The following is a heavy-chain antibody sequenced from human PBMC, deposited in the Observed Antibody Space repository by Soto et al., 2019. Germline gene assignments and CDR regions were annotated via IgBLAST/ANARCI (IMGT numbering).Heavy chain of an antibody. Sequence: QLVESGGGLVQPGGSLRLSCEASGFTFSGCWMSWVRQAPGKGLEWVADIKHDGSVQYYVDSVKGRLTISRDNAKKQLYLQMNGLRAEDTALYYCARAPYSNAWYRFDLWGQGTLVTVST. CDR3: ARAPYSNAWYRFDL. D-gene: IGHD4-4*01. CDR1: GFTFSGCW. V-gene: IGHV3-7*03. J-gene: IGHJ4*02. CDR2: IKHDGSVQ.